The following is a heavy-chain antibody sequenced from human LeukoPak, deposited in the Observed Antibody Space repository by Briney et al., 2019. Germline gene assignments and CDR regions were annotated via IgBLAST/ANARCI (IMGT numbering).Heavy chain of an antibody. Sequence: SETLSLTCAVYGGSFSNYYWSWIRQPPGKGLEWIGEINDSGRINYNPSLMSRVTVSVDTSKNQFSLRLTSVTATDTAVYYCARRWNYGRNYYMDVWGNGATVSVSS. CDR3: ARRWNYGRNYYMDV. D-gene: IGHD1-7*01. V-gene: IGHV4-34*01. J-gene: IGHJ6*03. CDR2: INDSGRI. CDR1: GGSFSNYY.